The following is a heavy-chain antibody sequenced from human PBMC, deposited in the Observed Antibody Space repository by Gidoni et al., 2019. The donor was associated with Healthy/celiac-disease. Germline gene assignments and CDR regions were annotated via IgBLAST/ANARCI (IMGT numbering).Heavy chain of an antibody. D-gene: IGHD6-19*01. J-gene: IGHJ4*02. CDR3: AAHKAVADPDYYFDY. CDR2: IVVGSGNT. CDR1: GFTFTSSA. Sequence: QMQLVQSGPDVKNPGTSVKVSCKASGFTFTSSAVQWVRQARGQRLEWIGWIVVGSGNTNYAQKFQERVTITRDMSTSTAYMELSSLRSEDTAVYYCAAHKAVADPDYYFDYWGQGTLVTVSS. V-gene: IGHV1-58*01.